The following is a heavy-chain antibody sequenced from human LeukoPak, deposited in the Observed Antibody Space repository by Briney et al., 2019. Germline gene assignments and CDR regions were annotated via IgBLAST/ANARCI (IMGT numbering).Heavy chain of an antibody. Sequence: QPGGSLRLSCAVSGFSFTNFWMSWVRQAPGRGLEWVANIHPEGNEKYHVESVEGRFTISRDNTKNLLFLQMNGLRVEDTAVYYCARGDAFSGDHWGQGTLVTVSS. J-gene: IGHJ4*02. V-gene: IGHV3-7*04. CDR2: IHPEGNEK. CDR3: ARGDAFSGDH. CDR1: GFSFTNFW.